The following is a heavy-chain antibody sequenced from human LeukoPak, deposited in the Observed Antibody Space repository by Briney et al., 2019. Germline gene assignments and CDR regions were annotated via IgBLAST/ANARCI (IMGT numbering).Heavy chain of an antibody. CDR3: VTLLSNAAFDY. CDR1: GYTFTGYY. CDR2: INPNSGGT. Sequence: GASVKVSCKASGYTFTGYYMHWVRQAPGQGLEWMGWINPNSGGTNYAQKFQGRVTMTRDTSTSTAYMELSRLRSDDTAVYYCVTLLSNAAFDYWGQGTLVTVSS. D-gene: IGHD6-25*01. V-gene: IGHV1-2*02. J-gene: IGHJ4*02.